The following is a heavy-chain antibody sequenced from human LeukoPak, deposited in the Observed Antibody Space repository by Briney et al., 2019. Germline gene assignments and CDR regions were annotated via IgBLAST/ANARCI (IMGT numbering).Heavy chain of an antibody. Sequence: ASVKVSCKASRYIFTSYYIHWVRQAPGQGLEWMGWIKPNSCGTNYAQKFQDRFTMTGDTSMSTAYMELSRLRSDDTAVYYCARYRGSSWYVDYWGQGTLVTVSS. V-gene: IGHV1-2*02. CDR1: RYIFTSYY. CDR2: IKPNSCGT. J-gene: IGHJ4*02. CDR3: ARYRGSSWYVDY. D-gene: IGHD6-13*01.